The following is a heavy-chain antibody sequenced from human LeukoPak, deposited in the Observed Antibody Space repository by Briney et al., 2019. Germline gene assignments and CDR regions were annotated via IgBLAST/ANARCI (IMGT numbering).Heavy chain of an antibody. J-gene: IGHJ6*03. D-gene: IGHD4-11*01. Sequence: GGSLRLSCAASGFTFSSYGMHWVRQAPGKGLEWVAFVRYDGSNKYYADSVKGRFTISRDNSKNTLYLQMNSLRAEDTAVYYCAKEIAHYSNYYYYYYMDVWGKGTTVTISS. CDR3: AKEIAHYSNYYYYYYMDV. V-gene: IGHV3-30*02. CDR1: GFTFSSYG. CDR2: VRYDGSNK.